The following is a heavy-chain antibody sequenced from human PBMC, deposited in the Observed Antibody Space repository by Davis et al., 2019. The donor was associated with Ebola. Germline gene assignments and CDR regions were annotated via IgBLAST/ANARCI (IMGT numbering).Heavy chain of an antibody. CDR3: ARRSSQALD. CDR2: IKQDGSEK. V-gene: IGHV3-7*01. CDR1: GFTFSSYW. Sequence: GESLKISCAASGFTFSSYWMSWVRQAPGKGLEWVANIKQDGSEKYYVDSVKGRFTISRDNSKNTLYLQMNSLKAEDTAVYYCARRSSQALDWGQGTLVTVSS. D-gene: IGHD1-1*01. J-gene: IGHJ4*02.